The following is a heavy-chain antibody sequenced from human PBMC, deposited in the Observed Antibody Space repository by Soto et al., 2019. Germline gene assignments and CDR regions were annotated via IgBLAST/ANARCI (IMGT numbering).Heavy chain of an antibody. CDR2: IYYTGST. J-gene: IGHJ6*02. D-gene: IGHD3-10*01. Sequence: QVVLQESGPGLVKPSQTLSLTCAVSGGSMSRGGQSWSWIRQPPGKGLEWLGFIYYTGSTYYNPSLKSRVTLSVDRSKNQCSLNLSSVPAADTALYFCARAPPGPSPRWDVWGQGTTVTVSS. CDR1: GGSMSRGGQS. V-gene: IGHV4-30-2*01. CDR3: ARAPPGPSPRWDV.